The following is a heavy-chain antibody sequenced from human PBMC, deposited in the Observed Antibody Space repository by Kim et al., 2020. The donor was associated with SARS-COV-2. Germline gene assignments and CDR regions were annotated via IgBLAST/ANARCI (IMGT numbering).Heavy chain of an antibody. CDR2: ISSSSSYI. CDR3: ARDGLYYYDSSGYRPYYFDY. CDR1: GFTFSSYS. Sequence: GGSLRLSCAASGFTFSSYSMNWVRQAPGKGLEWVSSISSSSSYIYYADSVKGRFTISRDNAKNSLYLQMNSLRAEDTAVYYCARDGLYYYDSSGYRPYYFDYWGQGTLVTVSS. J-gene: IGHJ4*02. D-gene: IGHD3-22*01. V-gene: IGHV3-21*01.